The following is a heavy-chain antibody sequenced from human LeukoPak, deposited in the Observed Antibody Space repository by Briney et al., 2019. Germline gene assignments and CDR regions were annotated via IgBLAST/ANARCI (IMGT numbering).Heavy chain of an antibody. V-gene: IGHV1-46*01. CDR3: ATVGVANWFDP. Sequence: ASVKVSCKASGYTFTSYGINWVRQAPGQGLEWMGIINPSGGSTSYAQKFQGRVTMTRDTSTSTVYMELSSLRSEDTAVYYCATVGVANWFDPWGQGTLVTVSS. D-gene: IGHD2-15*01. CDR2: INPSGGST. J-gene: IGHJ5*02. CDR1: GYTFTSYG.